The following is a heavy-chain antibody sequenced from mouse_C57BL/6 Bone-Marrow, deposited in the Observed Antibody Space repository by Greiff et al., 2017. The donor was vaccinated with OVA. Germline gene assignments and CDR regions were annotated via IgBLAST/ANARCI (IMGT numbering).Heavy chain of an antibody. CDR1: GFSLTSYG. J-gene: IGHJ3*01. Sequence: VMLVESGPGLVAPSQSLSITCTVSGFSLTSYGIDWVRQPPGKGLEWLGVIWGGGSTNYNSALMSRLRISKDNTKSQSYLKMNRLQTDDTAMYYCAKHDGFPAWLAYGGQGTLVTVSA. V-gene: IGHV2-9*01. CDR2: IWGGGST. CDR3: AKHDGFPAWLAY. D-gene: IGHD2-3*01.